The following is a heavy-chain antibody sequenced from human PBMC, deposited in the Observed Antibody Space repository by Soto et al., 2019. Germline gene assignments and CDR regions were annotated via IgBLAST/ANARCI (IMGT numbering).Heavy chain of an antibody. CDR2: IYYSGST. CDR1: GGSISSSSYY. V-gene: IGHV4-39*01. Sequence: QLQLQESGPGLVKPSETLSLTCTVSGGSISSSSYYWGWIRQPPGKGLEWIGSIYYSGSTYYNPSLKSRVTISVDTSKNQFSLKLSSVTAADTAVYYCAKIHGFNWFDPWGQGTLVTVSS. J-gene: IGHJ5*02. CDR3: AKIHGFNWFDP.